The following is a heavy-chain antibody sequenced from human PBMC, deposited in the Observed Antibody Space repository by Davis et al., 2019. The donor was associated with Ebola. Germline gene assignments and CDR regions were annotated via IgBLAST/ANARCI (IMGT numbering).Heavy chain of an antibody. D-gene: IGHD6-6*01. CDR1: GFTFSSYG. CDR2: IWYEGSNK. CDR3: ARDGPLAARPVGFDY. Sequence: GESLKISCAASGFTFSSYGMHWVRQAPGKGLEWVAVIWYEGSNKYYADSVKGRFTISRDNSKNTLYLQMNSLRAEDTAVYYCARDGPLAARPVGFDYWGQGTLVTVSS. J-gene: IGHJ4*02. V-gene: IGHV3-33*01.